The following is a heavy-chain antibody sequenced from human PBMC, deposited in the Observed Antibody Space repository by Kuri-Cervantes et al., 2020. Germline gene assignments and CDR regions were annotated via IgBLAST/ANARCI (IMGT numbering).Heavy chain of an antibody. J-gene: IGHJ6*02. V-gene: IGHV3-23*01. D-gene: IGHD3-22*01. CDR1: GLTFSNIA. CDR3: ARDPWLLLPYGMDV. CDR2: ISGSGGST. Sequence: GESLKISCAASGLTFSNIAMSWVRQAPGKGLEWVSHISGSGGSTYYADSVKGRFTISRDNSKNTLYLQMNSLRDEDTAVYYCARDPWLLLPYGMDVWGQGTTVTVSS.